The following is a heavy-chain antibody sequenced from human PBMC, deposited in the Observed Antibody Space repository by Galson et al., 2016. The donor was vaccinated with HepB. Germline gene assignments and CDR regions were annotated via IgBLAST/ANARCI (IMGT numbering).Heavy chain of an antibody. CDR3: VRDNDWAFDF. J-gene: IGHJ4*02. CDR1: GFSFSDYA. Sequence: SLRLSCAASGFSFSDYAMNWVRQAPGKGLEWIAHNSRETSRIDYADSIKGRFTVSRDNGKNSIFLQMNSLRVDDTAVYYCVRDNDWAFDFWGQGVLVTVSS. V-gene: IGHV3-48*01. D-gene: IGHD1-1*01. CDR2: NSRETSRI.